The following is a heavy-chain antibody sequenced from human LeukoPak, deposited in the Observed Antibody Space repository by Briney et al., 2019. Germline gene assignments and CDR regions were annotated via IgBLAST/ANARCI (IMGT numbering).Heavy chain of an antibody. CDR3: AKDQLLGYCSGGSCQHHYYYYYMDV. D-gene: IGHD2-15*01. CDR2: ISYDGSNK. J-gene: IGHJ6*03. Sequence: PGGSLRLSCAASGVTFSSYSMNWVRQAPGRGLEWVAVISYDGSNKYYADSLKGRFTISRGNSKNTLYLQMNSLRAEDTAVYYCAKDQLLGYCSGGSCQHHYYYYYMDVWGKGTTVTVSS. CDR1: GVTFSSYS. V-gene: IGHV3-30*18.